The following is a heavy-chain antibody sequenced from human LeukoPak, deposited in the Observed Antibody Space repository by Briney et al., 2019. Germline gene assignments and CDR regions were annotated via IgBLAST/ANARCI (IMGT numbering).Heavy chain of an antibody. CDR1: GFTFSSYW. Sequence: GGSLRLSCAASGFTFSSYWMSWVRQAPGKGLEWVANIKQDGSEKYYVDSVKGRFTISRDNAKNSLYLQMSSLRAEDTAVYYCARDDSPYYDSSRNPFDYWGQGTLVTVSS. V-gene: IGHV3-7*01. J-gene: IGHJ4*02. CDR2: IKQDGSEK. D-gene: IGHD3-22*01. CDR3: ARDDSPYYDSSRNPFDY.